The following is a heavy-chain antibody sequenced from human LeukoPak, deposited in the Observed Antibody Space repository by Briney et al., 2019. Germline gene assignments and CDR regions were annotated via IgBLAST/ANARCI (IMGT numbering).Heavy chain of an antibody. D-gene: IGHD4-23*01. Sequence: ASVKVSCKASGYTFTGYYIHWVRQAPGQGLEWMGWINPNSGDTNYAQKFQGRVTMTRDTSISTAYMELSSLKSDDTAVCYCARERVVTPGHYYYGMDVWGQGTTVTVSS. CDR1: GYTFTGYY. V-gene: IGHV1-2*02. J-gene: IGHJ6*02. CDR3: ARERVVTPGHYYYGMDV. CDR2: INPNSGDT.